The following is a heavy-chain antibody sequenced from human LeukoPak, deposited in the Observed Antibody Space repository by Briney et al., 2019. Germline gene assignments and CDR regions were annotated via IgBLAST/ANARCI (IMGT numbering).Heavy chain of an antibody. V-gene: IGHV3-23*01. CDR2: ISNSGGSI. CDR1: GLTVNRNY. D-gene: IGHD3-22*01. J-gene: IGHJ4*02. CDR3: AKDFPYYYDSSGYYSDYFDY. Sequence: GGSLRLSCAVSGLTVNRNYMSWVRQAPGKGLEWVSAISNSGGSIYYADSVKGRFTISRDNSKNTLYLQMNSLRAEDTAVYYCAKDFPYYYDSSGYYSDYFDYWGQGTLVTVSS.